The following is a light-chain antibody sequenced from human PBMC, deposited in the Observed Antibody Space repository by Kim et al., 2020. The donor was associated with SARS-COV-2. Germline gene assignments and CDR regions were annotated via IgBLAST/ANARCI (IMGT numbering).Light chain of an antibody. Sequence: SYELIQPPSVSVSPGQTARITCSGNALPIQSAYWYQQRPGQAPILVMFKDTERPSGIPERFSGSSSGTTVTLTISGVRAEDEADYYCLSADSSGTYWVFGGGTQLTVL. J-gene: IGLJ3*02. V-gene: IGLV3-25*03. CDR3: LSADSSGTYWV. CDR2: KDT. CDR1: ALPIQS.